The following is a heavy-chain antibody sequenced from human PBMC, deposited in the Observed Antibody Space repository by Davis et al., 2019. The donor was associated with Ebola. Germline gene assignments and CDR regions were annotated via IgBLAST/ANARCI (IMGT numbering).Heavy chain of an antibody. V-gene: IGHV3-53*01. CDR1: GFTVSSNY. CDR2: IYSGGST. Sequence: GESLKISCAASGFTVSSNYMSWVRQAPGKGLEWVSVIYSGGSTYYTDSVKGRFTISRDNSKNTLYLQMNSLRAEDTAVYYCARVGRGRGYFDYWGQGTLVTVSS. CDR3: ARVGRGRGYFDY. D-gene: IGHD2-15*01. J-gene: IGHJ4*02.